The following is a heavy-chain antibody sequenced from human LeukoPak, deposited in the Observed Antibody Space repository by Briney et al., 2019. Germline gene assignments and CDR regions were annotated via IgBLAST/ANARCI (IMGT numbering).Heavy chain of an antibody. CDR2: ISAYNGNT. D-gene: IGHD1-26*01. CDR1: GYTFTSYS. V-gene: IGHV1-18*01. CDR3: ARGLGGSGSYFLTFDY. J-gene: IGHJ4*02. Sequence: ASVKVSCKASGYTFTSYSINWVRQAPGQGLEWMGWISAYNGNTKNAQKLQGRVTMTTDTSTSTAYMELRSLRSDATAVYYCARGLGGSGSYFLTFDYWGQGTLVTVSS.